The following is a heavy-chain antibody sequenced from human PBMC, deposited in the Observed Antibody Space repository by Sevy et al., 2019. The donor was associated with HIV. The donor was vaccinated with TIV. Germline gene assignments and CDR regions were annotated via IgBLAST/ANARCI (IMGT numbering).Heavy chain of an antibody. V-gene: IGHV3-23*01. Sequence: GGSLRLSCAASGFTFSSYAMSWVRQAPGKGLEWVSAISGSGGSTYYADSVKGRFTISSDNSKNTLYLQMNSLRAEDTAVYYCAKDLGATITTYYFDYWGQGTLVTVSS. J-gene: IGHJ4*02. D-gene: IGHD5-12*01. CDR3: AKDLGATITTYYFDY. CDR2: ISGSGGST. CDR1: GFTFSSYA.